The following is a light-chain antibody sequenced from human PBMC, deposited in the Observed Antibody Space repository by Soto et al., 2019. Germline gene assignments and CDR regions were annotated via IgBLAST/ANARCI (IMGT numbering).Light chain of an antibody. CDR2: SNN. J-gene: IGLJ2*01. CDR1: SSNIGSNT. V-gene: IGLV1-44*01. CDR3: AAWDDSLNGVV. Sequence: QSVLTQPPSASGTPGQRVTISCSGSSSNIGSNTVNWYQQLPGTAPKLLIYSNNQRPSGVPDRFSGSKSRASASLAISGLQSEEEADYYCAAWDDSLNGVVFGGGTKLTVL.